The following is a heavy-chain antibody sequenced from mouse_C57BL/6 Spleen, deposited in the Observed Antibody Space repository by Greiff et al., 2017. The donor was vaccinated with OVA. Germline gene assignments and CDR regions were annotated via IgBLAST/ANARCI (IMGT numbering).Heavy chain of an antibody. J-gene: IGHJ4*01. V-gene: IGHV2-5*01. CDR1: GFSLTSYG. Sequence: VQLQQSGPGLVQPSQSLSITCTVSGFSLTSYGVHWVRQSPGKGLEWLGVIWRGGSTDYNAAFMSRLSITKDNSKSQVFFKMNSLQADDTAIYCCAKNIGYAGYAMDYWGQGTSVTVSS. CDR2: IWRGGST. CDR3: AKNIGYAGYAMDY. D-gene: IGHD2-2*01.